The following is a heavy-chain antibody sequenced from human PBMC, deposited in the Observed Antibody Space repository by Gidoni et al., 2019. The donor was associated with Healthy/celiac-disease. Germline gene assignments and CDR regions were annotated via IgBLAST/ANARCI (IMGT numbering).Heavy chain of an antibody. CDR1: GGTFSSYT. CDR2: IIPILGIA. J-gene: IGHJ3*02. Sequence: QVQLVQSGAEVKKPGSSVKVSCKASGGTFSSYTISWVRQDPGQGLEWMGRIIPILGIANYAQKFQGRVTITADKSTSTAYMELSSLRSEDTAVYYCASSEGAFDIWGQGTMVTVSS. D-gene: IGHD1-26*01. CDR3: ASSEGAFDI. V-gene: IGHV1-69*02.